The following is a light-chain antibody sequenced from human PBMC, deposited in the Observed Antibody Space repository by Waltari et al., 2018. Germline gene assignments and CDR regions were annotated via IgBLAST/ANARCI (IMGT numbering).Light chain of an antibody. V-gene: IGKV2-30*01. Sequence: DVVMTQSPLSLPVTLGQSASISCRSGQSLVNSDGNIYLSWFQQRPGQSPRRLMYKLSNRDSGVPDRFSGSGSGTDFTLSISRVEAEDVAIYYCMQGTHWPYTFGQGTKLEIK. CDR3: MQGTHWPYT. J-gene: IGKJ2*01. CDR2: KLS. CDR1: QSLVNSDGNIY.